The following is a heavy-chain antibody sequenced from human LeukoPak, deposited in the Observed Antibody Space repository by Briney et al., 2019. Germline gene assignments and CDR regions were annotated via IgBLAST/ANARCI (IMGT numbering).Heavy chain of an antibody. Sequence: GESLKISRKGSGYSFTSYWIGWVPPMPGKGLEWVGIIYPGDSDTRCSPSFQGQVAISADKSISTAYLQWSSLKASDTAVYYCARQQVVRGVINWFDPWGQGTLVTVSS. V-gene: IGHV5-51*01. CDR1: GYSFTSYW. D-gene: IGHD3-10*01. CDR3: ARQQVVRGVINWFDP. J-gene: IGHJ5*02. CDR2: IYPGDSDT.